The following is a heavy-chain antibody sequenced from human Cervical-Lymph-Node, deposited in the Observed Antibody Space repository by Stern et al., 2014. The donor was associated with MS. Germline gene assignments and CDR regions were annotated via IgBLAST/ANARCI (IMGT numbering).Heavy chain of an antibody. J-gene: IGHJ4*02. D-gene: IGHD4-17*01. V-gene: IGHV1-46*01. Sequence: QRVQSGAEVKKPGASVKVFCKASGYTLTSYYMHWVRQAPGQGLEWMGIIIPSGGSTSYDQKFQGRVTMTRDTSTSTVYMELSSLRSEDSAVYYCATTVTTWDYFDYWGQGTLVTVSS. CDR3: ATTVTTWDYFDY. CDR1: GYTLTSYY. CDR2: IIPSGGST.